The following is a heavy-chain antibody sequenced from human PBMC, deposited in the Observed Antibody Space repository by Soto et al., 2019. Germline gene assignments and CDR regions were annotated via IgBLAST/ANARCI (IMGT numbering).Heavy chain of an antibody. Sequence: HVQLQESGPGLVKPSQTLSLTCTVSGGSISTGGYYWTWIRQHPGKGLEWIGYIYYSGSTYYNPSLKSRVTLSVDTSKNQFSLKLSSVTAADTAVYYCARGLSVTLFDNWGQGTLVTVSS. J-gene: IGHJ4*02. CDR2: IYYSGST. V-gene: IGHV4-31*03. CDR1: GGSISTGGYY. CDR3: ARGLSVTLFDN. D-gene: IGHD4-17*01.